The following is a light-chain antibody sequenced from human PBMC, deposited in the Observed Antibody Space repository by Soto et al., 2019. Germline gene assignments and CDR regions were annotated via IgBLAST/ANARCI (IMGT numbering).Light chain of an antibody. CDR1: ESISRW. Sequence: EIQITHAPAALSASALDRVSRTFLASESISRWLAWYQQKPGKAPKLLIYKASSLESGVPSRFSGSGSGTEFTLTINSLQADDFATYYCQKHNSFSINFGQGHKV. CDR3: QKHNSFSIN. J-gene: IGKJ1*01. CDR2: KAS. V-gene: IGKV1-5*03.